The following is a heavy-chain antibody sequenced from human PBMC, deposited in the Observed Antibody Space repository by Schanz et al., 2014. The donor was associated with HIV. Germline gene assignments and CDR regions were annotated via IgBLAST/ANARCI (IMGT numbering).Heavy chain of an antibody. Sequence: QVHLVQSGAEVKKPGSSVKVSCESSGGRFSSSAINWVRQAPGQGLEWMGGIVPIFGTPNYAQNFQGRVTITADESTTTAYMELTSLGSDDTAIYYCASEFRGSYGYWGQGTLVTVSS. V-gene: IGHV1-69*01. D-gene: IGHD1-26*01. CDR1: GGRFSSSA. CDR3: ASEFRGSYGY. J-gene: IGHJ4*02. CDR2: IVPIFGTP.